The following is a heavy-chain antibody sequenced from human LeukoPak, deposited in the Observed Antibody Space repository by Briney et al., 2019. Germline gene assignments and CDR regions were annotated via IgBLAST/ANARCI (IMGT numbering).Heavy chain of an antibody. CDR1: GGSISSSSYY. CDR2: IYYSGST. D-gene: IGHD2-2*01. V-gene: IGHV4-39*01. J-gene: IGHJ3*02. CDR3: ARQTGCSSTSCYFGFDI. Sequence: PSETLSLTCTVSGGSISSSSYYWGWIRQPPGKGLEWIGSIYYSGSTYHNPSLKSRVTISVDTSKNQFSLKLSSVTAADTAVYYCARQTGCSSTSCYFGFDIWGQGTMVTVSP.